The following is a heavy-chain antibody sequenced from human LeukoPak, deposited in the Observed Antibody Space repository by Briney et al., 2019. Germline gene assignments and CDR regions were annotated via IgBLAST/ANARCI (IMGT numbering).Heavy chain of an antibody. Sequence: GGSLRLSRAASGFSFDDYVMSWVRQAPGKGLEGVSTISWNSGRLGYADSVKGRFTISRDNAKKSLYLQMSDLSTEDTALYYCVKDRFPRRRRSGLDVWGQGTTVTVSS. J-gene: IGHJ6*02. CDR1: GFSFDDYV. CDR2: ISWNSGRL. CDR3: VKDRFPRRRRSGLDV. D-gene: IGHD1-1*01. V-gene: IGHV3-9*01.